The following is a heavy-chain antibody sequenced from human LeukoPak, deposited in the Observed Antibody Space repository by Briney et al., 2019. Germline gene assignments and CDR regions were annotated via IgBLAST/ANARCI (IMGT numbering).Heavy chain of an antibody. CDR2: INHSGST. CDR3: ARSTGNWNDEGLDY. D-gene: IGHD1-1*01. CDR1: GGSFSGYY. V-gene: IGHV4-34*01. J-gene: IGHJ4*02. Sequence: KPSETLSLTCAVYGGSFSGYYWSWIRQPPGKGLEWIGEINHSGSTNYNPSLKSRVTISVDTSKNQFSLKLSSVTAADTAVYYCARSTGNWNDEGLDYWGQGTLVTVSS.